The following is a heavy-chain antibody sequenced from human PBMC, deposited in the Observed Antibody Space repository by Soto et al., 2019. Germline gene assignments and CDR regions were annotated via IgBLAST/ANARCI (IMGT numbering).Heavy chain of an antibody. Sequence: EVQLLESGGDLVQPGGSLRLSCAASGFTFSSYAMSRVRQAPGKGLEWVSGIGSDFDTYYAVSVKGRFTISRDNSKNTVYLQMNSLRAEDTAVYYCAPGRQLVVYHWGQGTLVTVSS. CDR3: APGRQLVVYH. V-gene: IGHV3-23*05. CDR1: GFTFSSYA. D-gene: IGHD6-13*01. CDR2: IGSDFDT. J-gene: IGHJ5*02.